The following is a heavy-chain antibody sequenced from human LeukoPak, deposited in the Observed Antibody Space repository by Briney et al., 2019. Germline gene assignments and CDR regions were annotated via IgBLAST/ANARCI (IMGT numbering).Heavy chain of an antibody. Sequence: GGSLRLSCTASGLTFSTYALSWVRQTPGKSLEWLSVISATGSTTYYADSVRGRFTISRDNSKNTLYLQMNSLRVEDTAVYYCARDSAHRVTTDCPGSWFDPWGPGTLVTVSS. CDR3: ARDSAHRVTTDCPGSWFDP. V-gene: IGHV3-23*01. CDR2: ISATGSTT. D-gene: IGHD3-22*01. CDR1: GLTFSTYA. J-gene: IGHJ5*02.